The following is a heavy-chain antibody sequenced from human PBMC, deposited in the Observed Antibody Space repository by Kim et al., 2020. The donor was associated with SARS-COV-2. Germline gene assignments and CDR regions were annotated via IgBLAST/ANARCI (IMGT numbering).Heavy chain of an antibody. J-gene: IGHJ5*02. Sequence: SETLSLTCIVSGASISSSDDYWTWIRQHPGKGLEWIGYISYTGSTFYNPSLKRRLSMSIDTSKNKLSLQLRSVTAADMSFYYFGRGQSLVVALSDTWFDP. CDR2: ISYTGST. V-gene: IGHV4-31*03. D-gene: IGHD2-15*01. CDR1: GASISSSDDY. CDR3: GRGQSLVVALSDTWFDP.